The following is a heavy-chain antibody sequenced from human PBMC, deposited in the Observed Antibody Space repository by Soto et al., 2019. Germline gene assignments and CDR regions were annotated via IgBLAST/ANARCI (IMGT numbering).Heavy chain of an antibody. CDR1: GYTFNTYD. J-gene: IGHJ6*02. Sequence: ASVKVSCKVSGYTFNTYDIKWVRQATGQGLEWMGWMNPESGDTGFAQSFQGRITMTGNTSINTVYMEVSSLTNEDTAVYFCARREGAGYYSPHYYGMDVWGPGTTVTVSS. V-gene: IGHV1-8*01. D-gene: IGHD3-9*01. CDR2: MNPESGDT. CDR3: ARREGAGYYSPHYYGMDV.